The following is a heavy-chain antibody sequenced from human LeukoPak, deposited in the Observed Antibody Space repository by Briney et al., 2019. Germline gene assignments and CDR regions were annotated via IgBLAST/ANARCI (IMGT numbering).Heavy chain of an antibody. Sequence: GSLKLSCAASGFTFSSYAMSWVRQAPGKGLEWVSAICGSGGSTYYADSVKGRFTISRDNSKNTLYLQMNSLRAEDTAVYYCAKESSSPIPGWELLGPFPYFDYWGQGTLVTVSS. CDR2: ICGSGGST. V-gene: IGHV3-23*01. J-gene: IGHJ4*02. CDR3: AKESSSPIPGWELLGPFPYFDY. CDR1: GFTFSSYA. D-gene: IGHD1-26*01.